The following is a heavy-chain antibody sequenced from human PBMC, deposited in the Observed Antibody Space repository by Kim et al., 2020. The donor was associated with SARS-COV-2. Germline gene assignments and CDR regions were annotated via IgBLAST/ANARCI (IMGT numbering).Heavy chain of an antibody. Sequence: GGSLRLSCAASGFTFSSYAMSWVRQAPGKGLEWVATISPNGGSTFYADSAKGRFTITRDSSKNTLSLQMSSLRADDTAVFYCAKQGNTWRYFDYWVQG. CDR2: ISPNGGST. V-gene: IGHV3-23*01. CDR3: AKQGNTWRYFDY. CDR1: GFTFSSYA. J-gene: IGHJ4*02.